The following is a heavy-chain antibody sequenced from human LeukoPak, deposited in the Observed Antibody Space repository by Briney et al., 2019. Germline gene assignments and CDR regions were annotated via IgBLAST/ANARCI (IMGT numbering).Heavy chain of an antibody. D-gene: IGHD3-3*01. J-gene: IGHJ4*02. V-gene: IGHV4-34*01. CDR3: ARGQRGHYDFWSGYYTPHYYFDY. Sequence: SETLSLTCAVYGGSFSGYYWSWIRQPPGKGLEWIGEINHSGSTNYNPSLKSRVTISVDTSKNQFSLKLSSVTAADTAVYYCARGQRGHYDFWSGYYTPHYYFDYWGQGTLVTVSS. CDR1: GGSFSGYY. CDR2: INHSGST.